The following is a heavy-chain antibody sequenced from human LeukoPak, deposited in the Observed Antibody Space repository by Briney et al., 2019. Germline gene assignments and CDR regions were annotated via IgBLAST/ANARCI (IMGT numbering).Heavy chain of an antibody. CDR2: ISGTGSST. D-gene: IGHD2-2*02. CDR1: GFTFNAFG. J-gene: IGHJ5*02. CDR3: AKASVAIPQYCNS. Sequence: GGSLRLSCAASGFTFNAFGMNWVRQAPGKGLEWVSTISGTGSSTYYADSAKGRFTISRDNSKDTLFLQLNSLTAADTAMYFCAKASVAIPQYCNSWGQGTLVTVSS. V-gene: IGHV3-23*01.